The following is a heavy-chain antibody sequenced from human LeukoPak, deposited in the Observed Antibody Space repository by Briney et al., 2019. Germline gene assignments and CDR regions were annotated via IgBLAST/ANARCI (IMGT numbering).Heavy chain of an antibody. CDR1: GFTFSSYG. Sequence: PGGSLRLSCAASGFTFSSYGLHWVRQAPGRGLEWASSTAGSGISKDYADSVKGRFTISKDKSKNTLCLQMDNLRAEDTGVYFCARLPTFYYDSSGYHYDYWGQGTLVTVSS. CDR3: ARLPTFYYDSSGYHYDY. CDR2: TAGSGISK. J-gene: IGHJ4*02. V-gene: IGHV3-23*01. D-gene: IGHD3-22*01.